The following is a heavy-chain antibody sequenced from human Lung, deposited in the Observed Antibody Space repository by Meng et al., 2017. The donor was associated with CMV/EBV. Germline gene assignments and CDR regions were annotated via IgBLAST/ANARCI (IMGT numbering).Heavy chain of an antibody. Sequence: XVSXQVSGNGFTTYWIGWVRQISGKGLEWMGIIYPRDSDTVYMMSFQGRVTISADKSINTVCLQWDSLRASDTAMYYCARRDYYDLGSGNWGQGTLVNGAS. CDR1: GNGFTTYW. V-gene: IGHV5-51*01. CDR3: ARRDYYDLGSGN. D-gene: IGHD3-10*01. CDR2: IYPRDSDT. J-gene: IGHJ4*02.